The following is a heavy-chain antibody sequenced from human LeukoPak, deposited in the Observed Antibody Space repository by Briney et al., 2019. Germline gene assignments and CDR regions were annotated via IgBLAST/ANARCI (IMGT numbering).Heavy chain of an antibody. Sequence: PSETLSLTCTVSGGSISSYYWSWIRQPPGKGLEWIGYIYYSGSTNYNPSLKSRVTISVDTSKNQFSLKLSSVTAADTAVYYCASLDLGYCSGGTCPGSYGMDVWGQGTTVTVSS. CDR3: ASLDLGYCSGGTCPGSYGMDV. V-gene: IGHV4-59*01. J-gene: IGHJ6*02. CDR1: GGSISSYY. D-gene: IGHD2-15*01. CDR2: IYYSGST.